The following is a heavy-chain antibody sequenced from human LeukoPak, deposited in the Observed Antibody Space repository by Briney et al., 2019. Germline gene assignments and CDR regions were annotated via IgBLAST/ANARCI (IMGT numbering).Heavy chain of an antibody. V-gene: IGHV3-21*01. CDR2: ISSSSRYI. J-gene: IGHJ4*02. CDR1: GFTFSSYS. CDR3: ARGVTAAAGTDFDY. Sequence: GGSLRLSCAASGFTFSSYSMNWVRQAPGKGLEWVSSISSSSRYIYYADSVKGRFTISRDNAKNSLYLQMNSLRAEDTAVYYCARGVTAAAGTDFDYWGQGTLVTVSS. D-gene: IGHD6-13*01.